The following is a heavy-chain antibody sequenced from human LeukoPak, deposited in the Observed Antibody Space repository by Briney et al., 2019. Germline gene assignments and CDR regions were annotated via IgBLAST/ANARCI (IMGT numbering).Heavy chain of an antibody. D-gene: IGHD2-15*01. CDR3: ARLWWEPRSTSYYYYGMDV. J-gene: IGHJ6*02. CDR2: IYYSGST. V-gene: IGHV4-59*08. CDR1: GGSISSYY. Sequence: PSETLSLTCTVSGGSISSYYWSWIRQPPGKGLEWIGYIYYSGSTNYNPSLKSRVTISVDTSKNQFSLKLSSVTAADTAVYYCARLWWEPRSTSYYYYGMDVWGQGTTVTVSS.